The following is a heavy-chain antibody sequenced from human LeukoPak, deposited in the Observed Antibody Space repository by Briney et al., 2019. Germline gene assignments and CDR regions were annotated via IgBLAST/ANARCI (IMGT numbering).Heavy chain of an antibody. CDR3: ARDEAYCGGDCYPLY. Sequence: GGSLRLSCAASGFTFSSYGMHWVCQAPGKGLEWVAVIWYDGSNKYYADSVKGRFTTSRDNSKNTLYPQMNSLRAEDTAVYYCARDEAYCGGDCYPLYWGQGTLVTVSS. CDR2: IWYDGSNK. D-gene: IGHD2-21*02. CDR1: GFTFSSYG. J-gene: IGHJ4*02. V-gene: IGHV3-33*01.